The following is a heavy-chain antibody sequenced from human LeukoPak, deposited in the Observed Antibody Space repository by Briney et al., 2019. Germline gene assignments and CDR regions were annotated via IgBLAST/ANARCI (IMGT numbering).Heavy chain of an antibody. D-gene: IGHD1/OR15-1a*01. CDR3: AKINNDDDY. Sequence: GGSLRLSCAASGYTFTTFGIHWVRQAPGKGLEWVAAISPDGNIEYYTDSVKGRFTISRDNSKNMIYLQMNSLRGEDSAVYYCAKINNDDDYWGQGTLVTVSS. CDR2: ISPDGNIE. V-gene: IGHV3-30*18. CDR1: GYTFTTFG. J-gene: IGHJ4*02.